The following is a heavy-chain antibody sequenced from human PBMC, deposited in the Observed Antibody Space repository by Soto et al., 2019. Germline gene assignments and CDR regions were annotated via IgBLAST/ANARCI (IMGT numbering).Heavy chain of an antibody. J-gene: IGHJ4*02. Sequence: QVQLVQSGAEVKKPGSSVKVSCKASGGTFSSYTINWVRQAPGQGLEWVGRIIPILGIAKNAQKFQGRVTITADKSTSTAYMELSSPRSEDTAVYYCAAEYGANSAWGQGTLVTVSS. CDR1: GGTFSSYT. CDR2: IIPILGIA. V-gene: IGHV1-69*02. CDR3: AAEYGANSA. D-gene: IGHD4-17*01.